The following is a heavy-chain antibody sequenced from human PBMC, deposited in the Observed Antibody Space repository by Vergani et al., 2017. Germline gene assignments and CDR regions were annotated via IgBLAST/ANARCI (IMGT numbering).Heavy chain of an antibody. Sequence: QVQLVESGGGLVKPGGSLRLSCAASGFTFSSYAMHWVRQAPGKGLEWVAVISYDGSNKYYADSVKGRFTISRDNSKNTLYLQMNSLRAEDTAVYYCARDRFYYYYYMDVWGKGTTVTVAS. CDR2: ISYDGSNK. V-gene: IGHV3-30*01. CDR1: GFTFSSYA. CDR3: ARDRFYYYYYMDV. J-gene: IGHJ6*03.